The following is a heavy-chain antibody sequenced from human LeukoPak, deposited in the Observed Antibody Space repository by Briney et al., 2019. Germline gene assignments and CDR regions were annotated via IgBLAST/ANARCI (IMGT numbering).Heavy chain of an antibody. CDR2: INPNSGGT. J-gene: IGHJ4*02. CDR3: ARQHTSGWTGFDC. V-gene: IGHV1-2*02. CDR1: GYTFTGYY. Sequence: ASVKVSCKASGYTFTGYYMHWVRQAPGQGLEWMGWINPNSGGTNYAQKFQGRVTMTRDTSISTAYMELSRLRSDDTAVYYCARQHTSGWTGFDCWGQGTLVTVSA. D-gene: IGHD6-19*01.